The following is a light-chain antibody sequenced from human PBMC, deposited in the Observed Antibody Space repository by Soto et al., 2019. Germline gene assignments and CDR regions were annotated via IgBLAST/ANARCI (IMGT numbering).Light chain of an antibody. CDR1: QSIGTN. CDR3: QQYNDWPTYT. Sequence: ETVMTQSPATLSVSPGDRVTLSCRASQSIGTNLLWLQQSPGQPPRLLISGASDRVAGVPDRFSGSGSGTDFTLTISGLQSEDCAIYYCQQYNDWPTYTFGQGTNLEIK. J-gene: IGKJ2*01. CDR2: GAS. V-gene: IGKV3-15*01.